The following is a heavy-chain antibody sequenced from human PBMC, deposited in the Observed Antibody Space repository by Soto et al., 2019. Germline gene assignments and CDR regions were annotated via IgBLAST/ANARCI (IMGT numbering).Heavy chain of an antibody. D-gene: IGHD2-15*01. Sequence: EVQLLESGGDLVQPGGSLRLSCAASGFTFRDCPMTWVRQVPGKGLQWVSAISRNGDSTYYADSVEGRFTISRDNSRNRLYLQMNSLRAEDTATYFCAKGGRYCRRGSCNVSPGADWGQGTLVTVSS. J-gene: IGHJ4*02. CDR2: ISRNGDST. CDR3: AKGGRYCRRGSCNVSPGAD. CDR1: GFTFRDCP. V-gene: IGHV3-23*01.